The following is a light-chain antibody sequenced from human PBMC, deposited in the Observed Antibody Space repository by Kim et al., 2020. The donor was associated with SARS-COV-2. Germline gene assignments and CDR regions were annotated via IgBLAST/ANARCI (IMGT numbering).Light chain of an antibody. CDR3: QHYGSAPYS. J-gene: IGKJ2*03. CDR2: GAS. CDR1: QSNRRIY. V-gene: IGKV3-20*01. Sequence: LTARDRAPLSCRASQSNRRIYLGSYQQKPGQAPRLLRYGASSRANGIPDRFSGSGSGTDFNLTISRLGRDDFAVYYCQHYGSAPYSFGQGTKLEL.